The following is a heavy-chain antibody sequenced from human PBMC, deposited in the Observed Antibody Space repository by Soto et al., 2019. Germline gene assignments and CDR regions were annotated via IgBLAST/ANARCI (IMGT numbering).Heavy chain of an antibody. V-gene: IGHV4-34*01. CDR2: INHSGST. CDR3: ARSRGYSYGYRDY. D-gene: IGHD5-18*01. CDR1: GGSFSGYY. J-gene: IGHJ4*02. Sequence: SETLSLTCAVYGGSFSGYYWSWIRQPPGKGLEWIGEINHSGSTNYNPSLKSRVTISVDTSKNQFSLKLSSVTAADTAVYYCARSRGYSYGYRDYWGQGTLVTVSS.